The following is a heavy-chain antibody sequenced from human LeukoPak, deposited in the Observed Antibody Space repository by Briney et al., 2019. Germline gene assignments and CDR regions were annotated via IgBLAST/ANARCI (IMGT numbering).Heavy chain of an antibody. Sequence: PGGSLRLSCAVSGLSFSNYWMHWVRQAPGKGLVWVARTNLHGTTVDYADSVKGRFTISRDNAKNTLFLQMNSLRAEDTAVYYCASAYTYVRLGDHWGQGTLVPVSS. J-gene: IGHJ4*02. CDR3: ASAYTYVRLGDH. CDR1: GLSFSNYW. CDR2: TNLHGTTV. D-gene: IGHD3-16*01. V-gene: IGHV3-74*01.